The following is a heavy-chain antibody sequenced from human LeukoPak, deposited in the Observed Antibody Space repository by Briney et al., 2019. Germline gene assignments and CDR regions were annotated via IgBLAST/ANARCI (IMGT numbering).Heavy chain of an antibody. Sequence: RPSETLSLTCAVSGYSISSGYYWGWIRQPPGKGLEWIGSINHSGITYYIPSLKSRVTISVDTSKNQFSLRLSSVTAAGTAVYYCARERSHGDAGVYHFDYWGQGILVTVTS. J-gene: IGHJ4*02. CDR2: INHSGIT. CDR3: ARERSHGDAGVYHFDY. D-gene: IGHD4-17*01. V-gene: IGHV4-38-2*02. CDR1: GYSISSGYY.